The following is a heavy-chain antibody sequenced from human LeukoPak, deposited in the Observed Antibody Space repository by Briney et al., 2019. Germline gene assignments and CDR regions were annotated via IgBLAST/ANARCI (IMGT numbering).Heavy chain of an antibody. Sequence: SETLSLTCTVSGGSISSGGYYWSWLRQHPGKGLEWIGYIYYSGSTYYNPSLRSRVTVSVDSSKTQFSLKLSSVTAAETAMYYCARVTMTFVVVIAQYFYDWGQGTLVTVSA. J-gene: IGHJ4*02. CDR1: GGSISSGGYY. CDR2: IYYSGST. D-gene: IGHD3-16*02. V-gene: IGHV4-31*03. CDR3: ARVTMTFVVVIAQYFYD.